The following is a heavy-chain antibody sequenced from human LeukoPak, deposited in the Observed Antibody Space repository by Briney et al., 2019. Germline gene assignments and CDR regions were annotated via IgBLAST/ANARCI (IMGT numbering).Heavy chain of an antibody. J-gene: IGHJ4*02. CDR3: ARDYSSGWPNFDY. CDR1: GYSFTSYG. CDR2: VSTYNGNT. D-gene: IGHD6-19*01. Sequence: ASVKVSCKASGYSFTSYGISWVRQAPGQGLEWMGWVSTYNGNTNYAHNLQGRVTMTTDTSTSTAYMELRSLRSDDTAVYYCARDYSSGWPNFDYWGQGTLVTVSS. V-gene: IGHV1-18*01.